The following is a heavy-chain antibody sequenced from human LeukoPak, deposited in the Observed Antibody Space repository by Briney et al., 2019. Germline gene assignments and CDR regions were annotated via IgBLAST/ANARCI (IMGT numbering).Heavy chain of an antibody. Sequence: GGSLRLSCAASGFTFSTYGMTWARQAAGKGLEWVSGISGSSDSSYYAESVKGRFTISRDNSKNTLYLQMNSLRAEDTGVYYCAKDLSSGSRRAYWGQGTLVTVSS. CDR2: ISGSSDSS. CDR3: AKDLSSGSRRAY. J-gene: IGHJ4*02. CDR1: GFTFSTYG. D-gene: IGHD6-19*01. V-gene: IGHV3-23*01.